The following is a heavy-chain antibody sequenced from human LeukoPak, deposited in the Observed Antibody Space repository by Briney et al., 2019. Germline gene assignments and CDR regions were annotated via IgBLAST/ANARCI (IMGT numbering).Heavy chain of an antibody. CDR1: GYTFTSYG. V-gene: IGHV1-18*01. CDR3: ARDAGEQWLVSFFLGGFDY. Sequence: GASVKVSCKASGYTFTSYGISWVRQAPGQGLEWMGWISAYNGNTNYAQKLQGRVTTTTDTSTSTAYMELSRLRSDDTAVYYCARDAGEQWLVSFFLGGFDYWGQGTLVTVSS. D-gene: IGHD6-19*01. J-gene: IGHJ4*02. CDR2: ISAYNGNT.